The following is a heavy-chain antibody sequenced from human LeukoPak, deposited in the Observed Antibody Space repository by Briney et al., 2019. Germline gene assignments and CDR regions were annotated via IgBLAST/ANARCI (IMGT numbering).Heavy chain of an antibody. Sequence: ASVKVSCKASGYTFTNYGITWVRQAPGQGLEWMGWISAYNGNTKYAQKLQGRVTMTTDTPTSTAYMELKSLRSDDTAVYYCARALRLEEEYYFDNWGQGTLVTVSS. D-gene: IGHD4-17*01. CDR1: GYTFTNYG. CDR3: ARALRLEEEYYFDN. CDR2: ISAYNGNT. V-gene: IGHV1-18*01. J-gene: IGHJ4*02.